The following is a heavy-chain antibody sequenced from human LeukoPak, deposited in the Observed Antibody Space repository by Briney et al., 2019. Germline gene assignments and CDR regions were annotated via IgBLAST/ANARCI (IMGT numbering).Heavy chain of an antibody. D-gene: IGHD4-11*01. V-gene: IGHV4-34*01. J-gene: IGHJ4*02. CDR2: INHSGST. CDR1: GGSFSGYY. CDR3: ARQGYSNYASDY. Sequence: PSETLSLTCAVYGGSFSGYYWSWIRQPPGKGLEWIGEINHSGSTNYNPSLKSRVTISVDTSKNQFSLKLSSVTAADTAVYYCARQGYSNYASDYWGQGTLVTVSS.